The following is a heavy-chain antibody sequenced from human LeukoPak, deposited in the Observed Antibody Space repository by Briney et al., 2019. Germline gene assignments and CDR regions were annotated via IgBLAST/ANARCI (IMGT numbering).Heavy chain of an antibody. CDR3: ARDPVVTPSYFDY. CDR1: GYTFTSYY. D-gene: IGHD4-23*01. Sequence: GASVKVSCKASGYTFTSYYMHWVRQDPGQGLEWLGIINPSGASTSYAQKFQGRVTMTRDMSTSTVYMELSSLRSEDTAVYYCARDPVVTPSYFDYWGQGTLVTVSS. J-gene: IGHJ4*02. V-gene: IGHV1-46*01. CDR2: INPSGAST.